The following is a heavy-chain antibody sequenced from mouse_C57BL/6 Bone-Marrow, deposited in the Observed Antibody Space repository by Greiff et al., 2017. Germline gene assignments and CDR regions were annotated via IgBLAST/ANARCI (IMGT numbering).Heavy chain of an antibody. CDR2: IHPNSGST. J-gene: IGHJ4*01. V-gene: IGHV1-64*01. CDR3: AREDVYYIYYYAMDY. CDR1: GYTFTSYW. D-gene: IGHD2-3*01. Sequence: QVQLQQSGAELVKPGASVKLSCKASGYTFTSYWMHWVKQRPGQGLEWIGMIHPNSGSTNYNEKFKSKATLTVDKSSSTAYMQLSSLTSEDSAVYYCAREDVYYIYYYAMDYWGQGTSVTVSS.